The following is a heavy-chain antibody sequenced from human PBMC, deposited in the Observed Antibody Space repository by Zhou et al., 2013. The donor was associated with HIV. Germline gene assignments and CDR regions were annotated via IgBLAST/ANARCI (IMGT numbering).Heavy chain of an antibody. Sequence: QVQLVQSGAEVKKPGASVKVSCKASGYTFSSYYIHWVRQAPGQGLEWMGRINPRGDNTGSAQKFYAQKFKGRVTMTRDTSTSTVYMELRSLTSDDTAIYYXARDPDYYGFGQVILAYDYYMDVVGQRDHGHRLL. CDR2: INPRGDNT. V-gene: IGHV1-46*01. CDR1: GYTFSSYY. CDR3: ARDPDYYGFGQVILAYDYYMDV. D-gene: IGHD3-10*01. J-gene: IGHJ6*03.